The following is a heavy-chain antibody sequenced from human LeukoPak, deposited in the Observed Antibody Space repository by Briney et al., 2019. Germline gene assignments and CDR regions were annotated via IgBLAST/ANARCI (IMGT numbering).Heavy chain of an antibody. D-gene: IGHD2-8*02. CDR1: AFTFSSYW. CDR3: ARDLTGNAFDY. Sequence: GGSLRLSCAASAFTFSSYWMHWVRQAPGKGLVWVSRIDSDGGITTYADSVKGRFTISRDNAKNTLYLQLNSLRAEDTAVYFCARDLTGNAFDYWGQGTLVTVSS. CDR2: IDSDGGIT. V-gene: IGHV3-74*01. J-gene: IGHJ4*02.